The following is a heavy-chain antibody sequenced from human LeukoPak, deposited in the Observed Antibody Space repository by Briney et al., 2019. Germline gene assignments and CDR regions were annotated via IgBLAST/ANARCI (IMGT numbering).Heavy chain of an antibody. CDR2: ISSSSSYI. Sequence: GGSLRLSCAASGFTVSSYSMTWGRQAPGKGLEWVSSISSSSSYIYYADSVKGRFTISRDNAKNSLYLQMNSLRAEDTAVYYCARGLDRTTSCFDYWGQGTLVTVSS. V-gene: IGHV3-21*01. D-gene: IGHD2-2*01. CDR1: GFTVSSYS. CDR3: ARGLDRTTSCFDY. J-gene: IGHJ4*02.